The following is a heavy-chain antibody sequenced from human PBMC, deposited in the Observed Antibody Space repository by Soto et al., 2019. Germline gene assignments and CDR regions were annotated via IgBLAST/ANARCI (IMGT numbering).Heavy chain of an antibody. J-gene: IGHJ4*02. V-gene: IGHV3-49*03. D-gene: IGHD3-3*01. CDR1: GFTFGDYA. CDR2: IRSKAYGGTT. Sequence: GGSLRFSCAASGFTFGDYAMSWFRQAPGKGMEWVGFIRSKAYGGTTEYAAAVKGRFTIARDDSKSIAYLQMNSLKTEDTAVYYCTRAYDFWSGYTFDYWGQGTLVTVSS. CDR3: TRAYDFWSGYTFDY.